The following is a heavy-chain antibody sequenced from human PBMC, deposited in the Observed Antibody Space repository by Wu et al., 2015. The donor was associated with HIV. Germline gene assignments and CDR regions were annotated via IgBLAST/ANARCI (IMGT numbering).Heavy chain of an antibody. Sequence: QVQLVQSGAEVKKPGSSVKVSCKASGGTFSSYAISWVRQAPGQGLEWMGGIIPIFGTANYAQKFQGRVTITTDESTSTAYMELSSLRSEDTAVYYCARVPPGYSYGLDYYYGMDVWGPRGPRSPSPQ. CDR1: GGTFSSYA. V-gene: IGHV1-69*05. CDR3: ARVPPGYSYGLDYYYGMDV. D-gene: IGHD5-18*01. CDR2: IIPIFGTA. J-gene: IGHJ6*01.